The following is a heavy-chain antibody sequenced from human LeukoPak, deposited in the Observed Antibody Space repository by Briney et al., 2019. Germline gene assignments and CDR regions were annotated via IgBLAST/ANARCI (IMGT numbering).Heavy chain of an antibody. V-gene: IGHV4-59*08. CDR3: ARRDTVMTPFDY. D-gene: IGHD5-18*01. Sequence: SETLSLTCTVSGGSISSYYWSWIRQPPGKGLEWTGYIYDSGSTNYNPSLKSRVTISVDTSKNQFSLNLSSVTAADTAVYYCARRDTVMTPFDYWGQGTLVTVSS. CDR2: IYDSGST. CDR1: GGSISSYY. J-gene: IGHJ4*02.